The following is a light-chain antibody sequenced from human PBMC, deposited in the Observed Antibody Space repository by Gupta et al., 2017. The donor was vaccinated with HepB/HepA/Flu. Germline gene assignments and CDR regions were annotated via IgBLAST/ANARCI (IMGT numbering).Light chain of an antibody. V-gene: IGKV2-30*01. J-gene: IGKJ4*01. CDR3: RQDKHCPVT. CDR1: QGLVYSDGNTY. Sequence: VVMTQSPLSLPVTLGQPASISCRSSQGLVYSDGNTYLNWFHQRPGQSPRRLIYKVSNRDSGVPDRFSGSESGNMYTLRISRVEAEDVGIYYCRQDKHCPVTFGGGTKVEIK. CDR2: KVS.